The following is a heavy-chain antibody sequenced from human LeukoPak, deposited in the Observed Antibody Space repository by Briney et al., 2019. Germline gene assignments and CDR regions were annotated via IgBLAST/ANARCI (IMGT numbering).Heavy chain of an antibody. CDR3: ARDSIAAADPSYYYYYMDV. CDR1: GFTFSSYS. V-gene: IGHV3-48*01. J-gene: IGHJ6*03. Sequence: GGSLRLSCAASGFTFSSYSMNWVRQAPGKGLEWVSYISSSSSTIYYADSVKGRFTISRDNAKNSLYLQMNSLRAEDTAVYYCARDSIAAADPSYYYYYMDVWGKGTTVTVSS. D-gene: IGHD6-13*01. CDR2: ISSSSSTI.